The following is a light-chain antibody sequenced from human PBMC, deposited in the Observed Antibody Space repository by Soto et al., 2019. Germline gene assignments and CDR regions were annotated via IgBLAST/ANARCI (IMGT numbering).Light chain of an antibody. CDR2: SAS. Sequence: DIQMTQSPSFVSASAGDTVTITCRASQGISNCLAWYQQKPGKAPRFLIFSASNIHSGDPSSVSGSGSGTDFTLTIRSPQHVDFATYYCQQADTFPLTFGGGTKVEIK. V-gene: IGKV1-12*01. CDR1: QGISNC. CDR3: QQADTFPLT. J-gene: IGKJ4*01.